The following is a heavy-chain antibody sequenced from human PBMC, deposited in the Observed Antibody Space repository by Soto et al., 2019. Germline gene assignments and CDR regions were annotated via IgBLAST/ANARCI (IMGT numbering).Heavy chain of an antibody. Sequence: QVQLGQSGAEVKKPGASVKVSCKASGYTFTSYDINWVRQAPGQGLEWVGWMTPNSGDTGYAQTFQGRVTLTRDTSRSTAYMELSSLTSEDTAVYYCARNLYNTGSFDHWGQGTLVTVSS. V-gene: IGHV1-8*02. CDR2: MTPNSGDT. CDR3: ARNLYNTGSFDH. CDR1: GYTFTSYD. J-gene: IGHJ4*02. D-gene: IGHD1-20*01.